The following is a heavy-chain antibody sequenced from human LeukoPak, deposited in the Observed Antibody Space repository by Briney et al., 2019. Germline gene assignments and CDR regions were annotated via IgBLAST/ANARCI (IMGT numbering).Heavy chain of an antibody. J-gene: IGHJ4*02. CDR2: IYYSGST. Sequence: PSETLSLTCTVSGGSISSYYWSWIRQPPGKGLEWMGYIYYSGSTNYNPSPKSRVTISVDTSKNQFSLKLSSVTAADTAVYYCASPGYSYGHGFGYWGQGTLVTVSS. CDR1: GGSISSYY. CDR3: ASPGYSYGHGFGY. D-gene: IGHD5-18*01. V-gene: IGHV4-59*01.